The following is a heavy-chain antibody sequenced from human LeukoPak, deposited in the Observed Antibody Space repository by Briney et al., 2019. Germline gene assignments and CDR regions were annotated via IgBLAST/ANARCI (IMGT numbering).Heavy chain of an antibody. CDR3: ARHRVASAYSSVDY. CDR2: LFNSGVT. Sequence: SETLSLTCTVSGASMSSTGYYWGWIRQSPGKRLEWIGSLFNSGVTYYSPSLKSRVSTSVDTSNNHFSLRLTSLTAADTAIYYCARHRVASAYSSVDYWGQGTLVTVSS. J-gene: IGHJ4*02. CDR1: GASMSSTGYY. D-gene: IGHD2-15*01. V-gene: IGHV4-39*01.